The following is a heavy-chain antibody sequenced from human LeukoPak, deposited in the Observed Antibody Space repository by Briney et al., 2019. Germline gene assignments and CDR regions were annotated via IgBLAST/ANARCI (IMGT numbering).Heavy chain of an antibody. V-gene: IGHV3-30-3*01. Sequence: GGSLRLSCAASGFTFSSYAMHWVRQAPGKGLEWVAVISYDGSSKYYADSVKGRFTNSRDNSKNTLYLQMNSLRAEDTAVYYCARAPGIQLWKFDYWGQGTLVTVSS. D-gene: IGHD5-18*01. J-gene: IGHJ4*02. CDR3: ARAPGIQLWKFDY. CDR2: ISYDGSSK. CDR1: GFTFSSYA.